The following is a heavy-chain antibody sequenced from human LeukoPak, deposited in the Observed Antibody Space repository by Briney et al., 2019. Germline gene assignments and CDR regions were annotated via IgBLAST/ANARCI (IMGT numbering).Heavy chain of an antibody. Sequence: SETLSLTCSVSGGSISSSTYYWGWIRQPPGKGLEWIGNIYNSGSTYYNPSLKSRVTISVDTSKNQFSLKLSSVTAEDTAVYYCARQAYSSNLGWFDPWGQGTLVTVSS. CDR1: GGSISSSTYY. CDR2: IYNSGST. V-gene: IGHV4-39*01. D-gene: IGHD6-13*01. CDR3: ARQAYSSNLGWFDP. J-gene: IGHJ5*02.